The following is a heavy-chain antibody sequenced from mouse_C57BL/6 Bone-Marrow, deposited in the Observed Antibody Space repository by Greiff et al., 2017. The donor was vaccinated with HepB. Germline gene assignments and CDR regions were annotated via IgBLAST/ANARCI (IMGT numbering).Heavy chain of an antibody. CDR1: GYTFTNYW. Sequence: VQLQQSGAELVRPGTSVKMSCKASGYTFTNYWIGWAKQRPGHGLEWIGDIYPGGGYTNYNEKFKGKATLTADKPSSTAYMQFSSLTSEDSAIYYCALFIGWYFDVWGTGTTVTVSS. CDR2: IYPGGGYT. V-gene: IGHV1-63*01. CDR3: ALFIGWYFDV. D-gene: IGHD1-1*01. J-gene: IGHJ1*03.